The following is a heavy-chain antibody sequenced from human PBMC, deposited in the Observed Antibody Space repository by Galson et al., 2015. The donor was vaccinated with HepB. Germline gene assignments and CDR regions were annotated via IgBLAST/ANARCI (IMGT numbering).Heavy chain of an antibody. V-gene: IGHV3-23*01. D-gene: IGHD6-13*01. CDR2: ITSNGGRT. CDR3: ARDGYSSSWYVRYFDL. Sequence: SLRLSCAASGFTFSRYAMTWVRQAPGKGLEWISSITSNGGRTFYTNSVKGRFTISRDNSRNTVVLQLSSLRAEDTAVYYCARDGYSSSWYVRYFDLWGRGTLVTVSS. J-gene: IGHJ2*01. CDR1: GFTFSRYA.